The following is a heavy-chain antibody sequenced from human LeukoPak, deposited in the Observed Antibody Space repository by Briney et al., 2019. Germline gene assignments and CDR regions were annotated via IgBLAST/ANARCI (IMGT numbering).Heavy chain of an antibody. J-gene: IGHJ4*02. CDR2: INPNSGGT. V-gene: IGHV1-2*02. D-gene: IGHD3-22*01. CDR3: ARGTYYDSSGLVSY. Sequence: GASVKVSRKASGYTFTGYYMHWVRQAPGQGLEWMGWINPNSGGTNYAQKFQGRVTMTRDTSISTAYMELSRLRSDDTAVYYCARGTYYDSSGLVSYWGQGTLVTVSS. CDR1: GYTFTGYY.